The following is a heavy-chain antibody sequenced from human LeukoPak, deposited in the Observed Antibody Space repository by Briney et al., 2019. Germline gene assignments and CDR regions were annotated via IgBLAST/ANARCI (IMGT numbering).Heavy chain of an antibody. D-gene: IGHD6-19*01. CDR2: IYYSGST. CDR3: ARDGLSSGWR. J-gene: IGHJ4*02. CDR1: GGSISSSSYY. V-gene: IGHV4-39*07. Sequence: SETLSLTCTVSGGSISSSSYYWGWIRQPPGKGLEWIGSIYYSGSTYYNPSLKSRVTISVDTSKNQFSLKLSSVTAADTAVYYCARDGLSSGWRWGQGTLVTVSS.